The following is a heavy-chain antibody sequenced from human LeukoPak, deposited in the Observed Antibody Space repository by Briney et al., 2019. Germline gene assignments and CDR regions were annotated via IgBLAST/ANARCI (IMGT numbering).Heavy chain of an antibody. V-gene: IGHV3-21*01. J-gene: IGHJ6*03. D-gene: IGHD3-22*01. CDR1: GFTFSSYS. CDR2: ISSSSSYI. Sequence: PGGSLRLSCAASGFTFSSYSMNWVRQAPGEGLEWVSSISSSSSYIYYADSVKGRFTISRDNAKNSLYLQMNSLRAEDTAVYYCAPSGDYYDSSGAMVSYYYYYMDVWGKGTTVTVSS. CDR3: APSGDYYDSSGAMVSYYYYYMDV.